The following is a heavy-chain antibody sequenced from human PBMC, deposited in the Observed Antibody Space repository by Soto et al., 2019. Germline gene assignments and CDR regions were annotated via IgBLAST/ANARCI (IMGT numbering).Heavy chain of an antibody. CDR2: IIPILGIA. J-gene: IGHJ4*02. Sequence: ASVKVSCKASGGTFSSYTISWVRHAPGQGLEWMGRIIPILGIANYAQKFQGRVTITADKSTSTAYMELSSLRSEDTAVYYCARGVVAATYTFDYWGQGTLVTVSS. D-gene: IGHD2-15*01. V-gene: IGHV1-69*02. CDR3: ARGVVAATYTFDY. CDR1: GGTFSSYT.